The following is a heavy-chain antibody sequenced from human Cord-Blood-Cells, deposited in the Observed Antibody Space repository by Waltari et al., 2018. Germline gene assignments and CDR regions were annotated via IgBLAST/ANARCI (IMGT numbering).Heavy chain of an antibody. CDR1: GFTFSSYA. D-gene: IGHD1-20*01. CDR3: ARDPYNWNYYYYYGMDV. V-gene: IGHV3-30-3*01. Sequence: QVQLVESGGGVVQPGRSLRLSCAASGFTFSSYAMHWVRQAPVKGLEWVAVISYDGSNKYYADSVKGRFTISRDNSKNTLYLQMNSLRAEDTAVYYCARDPYNWNYYYYYGMDVWGQGTTVTVSS. CDR2: ISYDGSNK. J-gene: IGHJ6*02.